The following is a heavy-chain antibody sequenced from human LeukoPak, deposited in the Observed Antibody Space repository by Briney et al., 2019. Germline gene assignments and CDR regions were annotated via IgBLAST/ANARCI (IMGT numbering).Heavy chain of an antibody. CDR3: ARDVEDMTGYGPLSWYFDL. Sequence: ASVKVSCKASGGTFSSYAISWVRQAPGQGLEWRGGIIPIFGTANYAQKFQGRVTITTDESTTTAYMELSSLRAEDTAVYYCARDVEDMTGYGPLSWYFDLWGRGTLVTVSS. D-gene: IGHD3-9*01. CDR1: GGTFSSYA. CDR2: IIPIFGTA. V-gene: IGHV1-69*05. J-gene: IGHJ2*01.